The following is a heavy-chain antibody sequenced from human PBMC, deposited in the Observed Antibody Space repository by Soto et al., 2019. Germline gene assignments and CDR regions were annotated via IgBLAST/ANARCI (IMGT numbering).Heavy chain of an antibody. D-gene: IGHD3-3*01. CDR1: GGTFSSYS. CDR3: ARGLLEGNPI. V-gene: IGHV1-69*05. J-gene: IGHJ3*02. CDR2: IIPIFGTA. Sequence: SVKVSCEASGGTFSSYSISWVRQAPGQGLEWMGGIIPIFGTANYAQKFQGRVTITTDESTSTAYMELSSLRSEDTAVYYCARGLLEGNPIWGQGTMVTVSS.